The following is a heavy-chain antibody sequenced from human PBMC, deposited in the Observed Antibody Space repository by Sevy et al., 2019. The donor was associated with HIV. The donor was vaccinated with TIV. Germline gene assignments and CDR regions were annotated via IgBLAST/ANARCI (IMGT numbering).Heavy chain of an antibody. Sequence: GGSLRLSCAASGFTFSSYAMHWVRQAPGKGLEWVAVISYDGSNKYYADSVKGRFTISRDNSKNTLYLQMNSLRAEDTAVYDCARDLAGDYVGWFDPWGQGTLVTVSS. J-gene: IGHJ5*02. V-gene: IGHV3-30-3*01. CDR2: ISYDGSNK. CDR3: ARDLAGDYVGWFDP. CDR1: GFTFSSYA. D-gene: IGHD4-17*01.